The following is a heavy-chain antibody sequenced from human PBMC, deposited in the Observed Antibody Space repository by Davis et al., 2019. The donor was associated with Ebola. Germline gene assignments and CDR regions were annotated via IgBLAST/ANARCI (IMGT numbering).Heavy chain of an antibody. V-gene: IGHV3-15*01. D-gene: IGHD2-21*01. CDR2: IRNNFRGVTT. J-gene: IGHJ4*02. CDR1: GINIGDAW. Sequence: GESLKISCAASGINIGDAWMNWVRQIPGKGLEWVGLIRNNFRGVTTDYAPPVKGRFSISRDDSKNTLFLQMNNLRTDDTAIYYCTPGHCLNCDWGQGTLVTVSS. CDR3: TPGHCLNCD.